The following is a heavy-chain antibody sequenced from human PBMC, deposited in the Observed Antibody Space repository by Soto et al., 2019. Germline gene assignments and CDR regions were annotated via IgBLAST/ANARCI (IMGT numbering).Heavy chain of an antibody. J-gene: IGHJ4*02. D-gene: IGHD2-15*01. CDR2: ISYDGSNK. V-gene: IGHV3-30*03. CDR1: GFTFSSYG. Sequence: QVQLVESGGGVVQPGRSLRLSCAASGFTFSSYGMHWVRQAPGKGLEWVAVISYDGSNKYYADSVKGRFTISRDNSKNTMYLQMNSLRGEDTAVYYCACGTDCSGGSYYGCSWVRDYWGQGPLVTVSS. CDR3: ACGTDCSGGSYYGCSWVRDY.